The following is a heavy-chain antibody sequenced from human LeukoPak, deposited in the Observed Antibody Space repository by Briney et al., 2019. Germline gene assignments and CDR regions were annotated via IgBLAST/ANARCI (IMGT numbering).Heavy chain of an antibody. Sequence: GGSLRLSCAASGFTFSSYDMHWVRHATGKGLEWVSAIGTAGDTYYPGSVKGRFTISRENAKNSLYLQMNSLRAGDTAVYYCARFRGYSYGYQPWGQGTLVTVSS. V-gene: IGHV3-13*01. CDR1: GFTFSSYD. CDR2: IGTAGDT. J-gene: IGHJ5*02. CDR3: ARFRGYSYGYQP. D-gene: IGHD5-18*01.